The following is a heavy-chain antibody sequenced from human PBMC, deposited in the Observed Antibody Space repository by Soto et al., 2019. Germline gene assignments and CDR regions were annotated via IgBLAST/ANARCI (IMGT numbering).Heavy chain of an antibody. CDR1: GYTFTGYD. CDR3: ARNTYYYDSSGYYFYYYYGMDV. J-gene: IGHJ6*02. CDR2: MNPNSGNT. V-gene: IGHV1-8*01. Sequence: ASVKVSCKASGYTFTGYDINWVRQATGQGLEWMGWMNPNSGNTGYAQKFQGRVTMTRNTSISTAYMELSSLRSEDTAVYYCARNTYYYDSSGYYFYYYYGMDVWGQGTTVTVSS. D-gene: IGHD3-22*01.